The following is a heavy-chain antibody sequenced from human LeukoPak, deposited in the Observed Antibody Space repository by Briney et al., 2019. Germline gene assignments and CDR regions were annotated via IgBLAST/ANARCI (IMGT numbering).Heavy chain of an antibody. V-gene: IGHV3-33*08. CDR3: ARDPGEYCSSTSCPPGYYMDV. CDR1: GFTFSSYG. D-gene: IGHD2-2*01. Sequence: PGGSLRLSCAASGFTFSSYGMHWVRQAPGKGLEWVAVIWYDGSNKYYADSVKGRFTISRDNSKNTLYLQMNSLRAEDTAVYYCARDPGEYCSSTSCPPGYYMDVWGKGTTVTVSS. CDR2: IWYDGSNK. J-gene: IGHJ6*03.